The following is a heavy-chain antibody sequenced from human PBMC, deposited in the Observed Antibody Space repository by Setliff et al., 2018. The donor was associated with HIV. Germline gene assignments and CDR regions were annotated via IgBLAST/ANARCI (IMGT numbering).Heavy chain of an antibody. CDR3: ARWCAAAGCYPAIYHFDS. V-gene: IGHV1-3*04. J-gene: IGHJ4*02. Sequence: ASVKVSCKTSGYTFSEYAIHWVRQAPGQRLEWMGRIDTDNGYRRYSPKLQGRVTITKDTSANTAYMELRGLRSEDTAVYYCARWCAAAGCYPAIYHFDSWGQGTLVTVSS. CDR1: GYTFSEYA. D-gene: IGHD2-2*01. CDR2: IDTDNGYR.